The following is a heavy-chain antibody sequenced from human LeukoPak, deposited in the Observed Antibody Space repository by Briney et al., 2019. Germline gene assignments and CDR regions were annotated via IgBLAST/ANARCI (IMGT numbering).Heavy chain of an antibody. CDR2: IYYSGST. D-gene: IGHD3-10*01. CDR3: ARVRLPRGFYYFDY. Sequence: SETLSLTCTVSGGSISSGDYYWSWIRQPPGKGLEWIGYIYYSGSTYYNPSLKSRVTISVDTSKNQFSLKLSSVTAADTAVYYCARVRLPRGFYYFDYWGQGTLVTVSS. V-gene: IGHV4-30-4*01. J-gene: IGHJ4*02. CDR1: GGSISSGDYY.